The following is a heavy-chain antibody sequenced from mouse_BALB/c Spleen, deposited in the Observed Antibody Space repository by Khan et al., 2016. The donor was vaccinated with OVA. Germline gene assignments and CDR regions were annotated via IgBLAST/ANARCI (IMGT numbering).Heavy chain of an antibody. CDR1: GFSLVTYG. CDR3: ARNSYRYDFTY. V-gene: IGHV2-4-1*01. D-gene: IGHD2-12*01. Sequence: QVQLKQSGPGLVQPSQSLSITCTVSGFSLVTYGVHWVRQSPGKGLEWLGLIWSDGSTDYNAAFISRLSITKDNSKSQVFFKMNSLQADDTAIYYCARNSYRYDFTYWGRGTLVTVSA. CDR2: IWSDGST. J-gene: IGHJ3*01.